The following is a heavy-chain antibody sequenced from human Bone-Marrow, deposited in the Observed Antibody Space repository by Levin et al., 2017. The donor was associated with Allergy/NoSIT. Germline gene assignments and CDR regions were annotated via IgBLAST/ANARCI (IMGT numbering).Heavy chain of an antibody. J-gene: IGHJ4*02. V-gene: IGHV3-74*01. Sequence: ETLSLTCAASGFTFSTYWMHWVRQAPGKGLVWVSRINSDGSIRRYADSVEGRFTISRDNAENTLYLQMNSLRAEDTAVYYCARAGDDGTAMITAFDYWGQGTLVTVSS. D-gene: IGHD5-18*01. CDR3: ARAGDDGTAMITAFDY. CDR2: INSDGSIR. CDR1: GFTFSTYW.